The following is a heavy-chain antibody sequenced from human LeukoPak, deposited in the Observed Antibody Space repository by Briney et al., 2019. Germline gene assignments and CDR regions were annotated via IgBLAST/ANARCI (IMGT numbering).Heavy chain of an antibody. J-gene: IGHJ4*02. CDR3: ARDKYSSGWSTFDS. CDR1: GFTFISYG. Sequence: PRLSCXASGFTFISYGMHWVRQAPGKGLEWVAVIWYDGSNKYYADSVKGRFTISRDNSKNTLYLQMNSLRADDTAVYYCARDKYSSGWSTFDSWGQGTLVTVSS. CDR2: IWYDGSNK. V-gene: IGHV3-33*01. D-gene: IGHD6-19*01.